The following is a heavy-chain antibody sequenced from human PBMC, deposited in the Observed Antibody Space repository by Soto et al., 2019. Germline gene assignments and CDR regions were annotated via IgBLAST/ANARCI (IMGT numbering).Heavy chain of an antibody. D-gene: IGHD3-10*01. Sequence: QVPLQESGPGLVKPSETLSLSCTVSGGSISSYYWSWIRQTPGKGLEWIGYVHDRWGPNYNPSLKMRVAISLDTSKSQFSPRLTSVTATDTAVYYCARQGFGALHGLGDVWGQGTTVTVSS. J-gene: IGHJ6*02. CDR3: ARQGFGALHGLGDV. CDR2: VHDRWGP. CDR1: GGSISSYY. V-gene: IGHV4-59*08.